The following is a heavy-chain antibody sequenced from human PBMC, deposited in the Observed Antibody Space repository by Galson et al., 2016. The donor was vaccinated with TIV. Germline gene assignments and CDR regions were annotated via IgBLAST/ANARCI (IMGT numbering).Heavy chain of an antibody. CDR1: GLIVSDNY. D-gene: IGHD2-21*01. V-gene: IGHV3-66*02. Sequence: SLRLSCATSGLIVSDNYMNWVRQAPGKGLEWVSVIDIDGSTRYADSVEGRFTISRDNSRNTLYLQMDSLRPDDTSVYYCARDRRHCGNECFLRYYYGMTSGARGPRSPSR. J-gene: IGHJ6*02. CDR2: IDIDGST. CDR3: ARDRRHCGNECFLRYYYGMTS.